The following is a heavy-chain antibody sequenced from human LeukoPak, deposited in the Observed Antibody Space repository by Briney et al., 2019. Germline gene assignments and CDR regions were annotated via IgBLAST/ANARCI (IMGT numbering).Heavy chain of an antibody. CDR2: IYYSGST. D-gene: IGHD3-3*01. CDR1: GGSISSSSYY. J-gene: IGHJ6*03. CDR3: ARETTYYDFWSGYPRYYYYYMDV. Sequence: SETLSLTCTVSGGSISSSSYYWGWIRQPPGKGLEWIGSIYYSGSTYYNPSLKSRVTISVDTSKNQFSLKLSSVTAADTAVYYCARETTYYDFWSGYPRYYYYYMDVWGKGTTVTVSS. V-gene: IGHV4-39*07.